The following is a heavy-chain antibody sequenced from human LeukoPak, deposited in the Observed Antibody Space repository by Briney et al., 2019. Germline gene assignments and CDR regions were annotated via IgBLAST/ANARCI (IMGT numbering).Heavy chain of an antibody. CDR2: INHSGST. CDR3: AREIIGEQQLVD. Sequence: PSETLSVTCAVYSGSFSGYYWSWIRQPPGKGLEWIGEINHSGSTNYNPSLKSRVTISVDTSKNQFSLKLSSVTAADTAVYYCAREIIGEQQLVDWGQGTLVTVSS. J-gene: IGHJ4*02. CDR1: SGSFSGYY. D-gene: IGHD6-13*01. V-gene: IGHV4-34*01.